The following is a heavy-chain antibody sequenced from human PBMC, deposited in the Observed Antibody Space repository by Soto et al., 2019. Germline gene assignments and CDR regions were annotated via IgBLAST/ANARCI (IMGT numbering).Heavy chain of an antibody. CDR3: ARSSGVGIDL. J-gene: IGHJ4*02. Sequence: QVQLVESGGGVVPPGTSLRLSCGASGFSFNTHGMHWVRQSPGKGLEWVAVIWFDGSKKYYEDSVTGRFRISRDNSRRALYLEMDSLRVEDTGVYFCARSSGVGIDLGGQGTLVTVSS. CDR1: GFSFNTHG. D-gene: IGHD6-19*01. V-gene: IGHV3-33*01. CDR2: IWFDGSKK.